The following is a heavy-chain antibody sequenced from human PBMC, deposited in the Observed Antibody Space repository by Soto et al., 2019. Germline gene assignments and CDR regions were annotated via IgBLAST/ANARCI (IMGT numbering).Heavy chain of an antibody. CDR2: ISSSSSYI. CDR1: GFTFSSYS. J-gene: IGHJ3*02. D-gene: IGHD1-1*01. V-gene: IGHV3-21*01. Sequence: PGGSLRLSCAASGFTFSSYSMNWVGQAPGKGLEWVSSISSSSSYIYYADSVKGRFTISRDNAKNSLYLQMNSLRAEDTAVYYCARGVTTGTTGPEAFDIWGQGTMVTVSS. CDR3: ARGVTTGTTGPEAFDI.